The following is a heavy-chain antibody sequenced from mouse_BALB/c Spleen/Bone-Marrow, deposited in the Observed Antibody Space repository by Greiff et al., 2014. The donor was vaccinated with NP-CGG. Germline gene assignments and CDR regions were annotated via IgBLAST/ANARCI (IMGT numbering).Heavy chain of an antibody. CDR1: GYTFTRYY. CDR3: ARAITGTWFAY. J-gene: IGHJ3*01. CDR2: IYPGNVNT. Sequence: VQLQQSGPELVKPGASVKISCKASGYTFTRYYIHWVKQRPGQGLEWIGWIYPGNVNTKYSEKFKDKATLTADKSSSTAYMQLSSLTSEDSAVYFCARAITGTWFAYWGQGTLVTVSA. V-gene: IGHV1S56*01. D-gene: IGHD4-1*01.